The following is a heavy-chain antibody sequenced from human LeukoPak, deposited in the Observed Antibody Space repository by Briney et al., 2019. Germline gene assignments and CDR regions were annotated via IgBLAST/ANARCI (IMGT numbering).Heavy chain of an antibody. D-gene: IGHD1-26*01. CDR1: GFSFSRNA. J-gene: IGHJ4*02. CDR2: VGGTNVDT. CDR3: ATHDTTVGFF. Sequence: GESLRLSCAASGFSFSRNAMNWLRQTPGKGLEWVSGVGGTNVDTSYAESVKGRFTISRDNSRNTAYLVMNNLRAEDKAVYYCATHDTTVGFFWGQGTLVTVSS. V-gene: IGHV3-23*01.